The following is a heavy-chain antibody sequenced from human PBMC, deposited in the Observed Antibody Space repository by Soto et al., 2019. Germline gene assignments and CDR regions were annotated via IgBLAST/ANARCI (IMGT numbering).Heavy chain of an antibody. CDR1: GFTFSSYT. D-gene: IGHD3-10*01. Sequence: LRLSCAASGFTFSSYTMIWFRQAPGKGLEWVSVISGSGGNTYYTDSVKGRFTISRDNSKNTLYLQMNSLRAEDTAVYYCAKDLRTYYYGSGRLDAFDIWGQGTMVTVSS. J-gene: IGHJ3*02. CDR3: AKDLRTYYYGSGRLDAFDI. CDR2: ISGSGGNT. V-gene: IGHV3-23*01.